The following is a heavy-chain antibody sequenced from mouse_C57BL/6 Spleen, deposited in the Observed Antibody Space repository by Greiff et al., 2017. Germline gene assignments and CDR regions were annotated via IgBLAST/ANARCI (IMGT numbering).Heavy chain of an antibody. D-gene: IGHD2-2*01. V-gene: IGHV1-55*01. CDR1: GYTFTSYW. Sequence: QVQLKQPGAELVKPGASVKMSCKASGYTFTSYWITWVKQRPGQGLEWIGDIYPGSGSTNYNEKFKSKATLTVDTSSSTAYMQLSSLTSEDSAVYYCARQGYYWCLDVWGTGTTVTVSA. CDR2: IYPGSGST. J-gene: IGHJ1*03. CDR3: ARQGYYWCLDV.